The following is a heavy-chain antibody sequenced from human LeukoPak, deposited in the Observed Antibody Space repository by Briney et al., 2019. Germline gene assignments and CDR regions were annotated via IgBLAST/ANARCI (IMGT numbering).Heavy chain of an antibody. CDR3: ARDQVTMVTDDAFDI. D-gene: IGHD5-18*01. J-gene: IGHJ3*02. CDR1: GYTFTGYY. V-gene: IGHV1-2*02. Sequence: ASVKVSCKASGYTFTGYYMHWVRQAPGQGLEWMGWINPNSDGTNYAQKFQGRVTMTRDTSISTAYMELSRLRSDDTAVYYCARDQVTMVTDDAFDIWGQGTMVTVSS. CDR2: INPNSDGT.